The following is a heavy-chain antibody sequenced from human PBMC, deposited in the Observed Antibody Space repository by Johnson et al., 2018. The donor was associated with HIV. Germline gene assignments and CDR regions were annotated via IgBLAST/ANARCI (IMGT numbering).Heavy chain of an antibody. V-gene: IGHV3-30*02. CDR2: IRYDGSNK. CDR3: ARGRTVVSVFDI. Sequence: QMLLVESGGGVVQPGGSLRLSCAASGFTFSSYGMHWVRQAPGKGLEWVAFIRYDGSNKSYADSVRGRFTISRDNSKNTLSLQMNSLRAEDTAVYYCARGRTVVSVFDIWGQGTMVTVSS. CDR1: GFTFSSYG. D-gene: IGHD3-3*01. J-gene: IGHJ3*02.